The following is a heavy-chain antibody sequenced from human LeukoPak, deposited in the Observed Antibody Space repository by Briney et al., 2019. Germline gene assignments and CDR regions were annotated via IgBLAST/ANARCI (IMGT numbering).Heavy chain of an antibody. V-gene: IGHV3-20*04. CDR1: GFTFDDYG. Sequence: GGSLTLSCAASGFTFDDYGMSRVRHGPDKGLEWVSGINWNGGRTGYADSVKGRFTISRDNAKHSLYLQMNSLRAEDTALYYCARDRFLRRPEPADYWGQGTLVTVSS. J-gene: IGHJ4*02. CDR3: ARDRFLRRPEPADY. D-gene: IGHD1-14*01. CDR2: INWNGGRT.